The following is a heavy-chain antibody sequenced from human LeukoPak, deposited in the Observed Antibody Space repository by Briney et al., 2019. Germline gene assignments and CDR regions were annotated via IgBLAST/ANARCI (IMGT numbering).Heavy chain of an antibody. V-gene: IGHV4-34*01. CDR2: IYYSGST. D-gene: IGHD3-22*01. CDR3: ARTYYYDSSGHDAFDI. J-gene: IGHJ3*02. CDR1: GGSFSGYY. Sequence: SETLSLTCAVYGGSFSGYYWSWIRQPPGKGLEWIGSIYYSGSTYYNPSLKSRVTISVDTSKNQFSLKLSSVTAADTAVYYCARTYYYDSSGHDAFDIWGQGTMVTVSS.